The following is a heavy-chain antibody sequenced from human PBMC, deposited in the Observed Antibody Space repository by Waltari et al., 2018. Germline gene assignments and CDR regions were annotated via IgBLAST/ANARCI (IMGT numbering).Heavy chain of an antibody. CDR1: GFSFSSHY. CDR3: ARQDISVRSCPDY. D-gene: IGHD6-19*01. Sequence: EVQLVESGGGLVQPGGSLRRACGASGFSFSSHYITWLRPAPGKGLEWVANIWPDGSDRNHVDSVKGRFTISRDNAQNTLYLQMNSLRAEDTAVYYCARQDISVRSCPDYWGQGTLVTVAS. CDR2: IWPDGSDR. V-gene: IGHV3-7*01. J-gene: IGHJ4*02.